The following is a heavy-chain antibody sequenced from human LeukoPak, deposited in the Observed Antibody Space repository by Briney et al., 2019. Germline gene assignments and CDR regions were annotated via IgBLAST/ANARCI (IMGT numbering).Heavy chain of an antibody. Sequence: GGSLRLPCAASGFTFSTYSMNWVRQAPGKGLEWVSYISSSGSTIYYADSVKGRFTISRDNAKNSLYLQMNSLRAEDTAVYYCARDLRPTDYDFWSGYYLPYYYYGMDVWGQGTTVTVSS. CDR3: ARDLRPTDYDFWSGYYLPYYYYGMDV. J-gene: IGHJ6*02. D-gene: IGHD3-3*01. CDR1: GFTFSTYS. V-gene: IGHV3-48*04. CDR2: ISSSGSTI.